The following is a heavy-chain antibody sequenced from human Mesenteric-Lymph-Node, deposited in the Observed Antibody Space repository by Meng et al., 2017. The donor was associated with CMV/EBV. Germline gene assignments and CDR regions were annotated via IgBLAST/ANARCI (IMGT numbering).Heavy chain of an antibody. CDR3: AKDCNLRGTNTQGYFDY. Sequence: GESLKISCEASGFTFSSSAMTWVRQAPGKGLEWVSAIHSGASSTYYADSVKGRFTISRDNSKNTLYLQMDSLRAEDTAIYYCAKDCNLRGTNTQGYFDYWGQGTLVTVSS. D-gene: IGHD2-15*01. CDR1: GFTFSSSA. CDR2: IHSGASST. J-gene: IGHJ4*02. V-gene: IGHV3-23*03.